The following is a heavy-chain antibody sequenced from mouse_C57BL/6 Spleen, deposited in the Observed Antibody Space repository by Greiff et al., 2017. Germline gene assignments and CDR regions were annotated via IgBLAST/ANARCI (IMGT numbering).Heavy chain of an antibody. V-gene: IGHV1-50*01. CDR1: GYTFTSYW. Sequence: QVQLQQPGAELVKPGASVKLSCKASGYTFTSYWMQWVQQRPGQGLEWIGEIDTSGSYTTSNQTFKGKATLTVDKSSSTANLQLRRLTSEDSAVYYCARKRVITAVVAPYFDYWGQGTTLTVSS. CDR3: ARKRVITAVVAPYFDY. D-gene: IGHD1-1*01. J-gene: IGHJ2*01. CDR2: IDTSGSYT.